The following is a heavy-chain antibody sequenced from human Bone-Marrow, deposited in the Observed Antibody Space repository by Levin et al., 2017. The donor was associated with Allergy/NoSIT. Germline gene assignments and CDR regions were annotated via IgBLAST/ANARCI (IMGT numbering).Heavy chain of an antibody. CDR3: ARLIVATMAGFDY. V-gene: IGHV3-11*01. Sequence: PGGSLRLSCAASGFTFSDYYMSWIRQAPGKGLEYISYISSSGRTMYYADSVKGRFTISRDNAKNSLYLQMNSLRAEDTAVYYCARLIVATMAGFDYWGQGTLVTVSS. CDR1: GFTFSDYY. CDR2: ISSSGRTM. J-gene: IGHJ4*02. D-gene: IGHD5-12*01.